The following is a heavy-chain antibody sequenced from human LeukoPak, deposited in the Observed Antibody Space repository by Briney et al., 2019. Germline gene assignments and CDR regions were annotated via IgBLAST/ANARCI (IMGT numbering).Heavy chain of an antibody. J-gene: IGHJ4*02. D-gene: IGHD3-10*01. CDR1: GFTFDDYA. Sequence: GGSLRLSCAASGFTFDDYAMHWVRQAPGKGLEWVSAISGSGGATYYADSVKGRFTMSRDNSKNTLYLQMNSLRAEDTAVYYCAKGAYYHGSGRYFDYWGQGTLVTVSS. CDR3: AKGAYYHGSGRYFDY. CDR2: ISGSGGAT. V-gene: IGHV3-23*01.